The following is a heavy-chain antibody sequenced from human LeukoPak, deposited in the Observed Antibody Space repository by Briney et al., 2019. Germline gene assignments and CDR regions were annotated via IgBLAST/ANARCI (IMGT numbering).Heavy chain of an antibody. CDR2: IYYSGNT. J-gene: IGHJ4*02. V-gene: IGHV4-39*01. D-gene: IGHD2-2*01. CDR3: ARSYCSSSSCYAVGYFDY. CDR1: GGSIYSTTYY. Sequence: SETLSLTCTVSGGSIYSTTYYWGWIRQPPGKGLEWIGSIYYSGNTYYNPSLKSRVAMSVDTSKNQFSLKLTTVTGADTAVYCCARSYCSSSSCYAVGYFDYWGQGTLVTVSS.